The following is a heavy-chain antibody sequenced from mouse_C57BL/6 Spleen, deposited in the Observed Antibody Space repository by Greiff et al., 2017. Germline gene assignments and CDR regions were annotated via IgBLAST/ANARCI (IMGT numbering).Heavy chain of an antibody. CDR2: ISYDGSN. CDR1: GYSITSGYY. J-gene: IGHJ3*01. V-gene: IGHV3-6*01. CDR3: ARGYGNYLLHVWFAY. Sequence: EVKLQESGPGLVKPSQSLSLTCSVTGYSITSGYYWNWIRQFPGNKLEWMGYISYDGSNNYNPSLKNRISITRDTSKNQFFLKLNSVTTEDTATYYCARGYGNYLLHVWFAYWGQGTLVTVSA. D-gene: IGHD2-1*01.